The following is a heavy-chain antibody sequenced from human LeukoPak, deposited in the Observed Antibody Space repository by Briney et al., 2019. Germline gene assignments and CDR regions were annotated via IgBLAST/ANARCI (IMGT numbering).Heavy chain of an antibody. CDR3: AKSEPVGVAAAWLY. J-gene: IGHJ4*02. V-gene: IGHV3-23*01. CDR1: GFTFSSYA. Sequence: PGGSLRLSCAASGFTFSSYAMSWVRQAPGKGLEWVSAISGSGGSTYYADSVKGRFTISRDNSKDTLYLQMNSLRAEDTAVYYCAKSEPVGVAAAWLYWGQGTLVTVSS. CDR2: ISGSGGST. D-gene: IGHD6-13*01.